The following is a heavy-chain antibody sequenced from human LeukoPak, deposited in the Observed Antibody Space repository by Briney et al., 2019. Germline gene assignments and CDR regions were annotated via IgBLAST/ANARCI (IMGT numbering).Heavy chain of an antibody. J-gene: IGHJ4*02. CDR1: GFTFSTYV. CDR3: VRGTGY. Sequence: GGSLRLSCSVSGFTFSTYVMHWVRQAPGKGLEYVSAISSNGDNTYYADSVKDRFTISRDNSKNTLYLQMSSLRADDTAVYYCVRGTGYWGQGTLVIVSS. CDR2: ISSNGDNT. V-gene: IGHV3-64D*06.